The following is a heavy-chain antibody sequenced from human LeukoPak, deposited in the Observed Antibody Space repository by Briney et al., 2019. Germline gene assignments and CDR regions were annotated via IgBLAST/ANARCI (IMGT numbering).Heavy chain of an antibody. J-gene: IGHJ4*02. Sequence: PGGSLRLSCAASGFIFSDSTMHWVRQASGKGLEWVGRIRSKANSYATTYAASVRGRFTISRNDSKNTAYLQMNSLKTEDTAEYYCTRHVVGATREDYWGQGTLVTVSS. CDR3: TRHVVGATREDY. CDR1: GFIFSDST. CDR2: IRSKANSYAT. D-gene: IGHD1-26*01. V-gene: IGHV3-73*01.